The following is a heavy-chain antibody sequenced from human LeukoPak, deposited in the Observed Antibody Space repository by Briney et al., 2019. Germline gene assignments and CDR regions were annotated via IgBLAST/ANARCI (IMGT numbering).Heavy chain of an antibody. CDR3: ARHTVTTGGPGLSRVYFDY. CDR2: ISSSGSTI. D-gene: IGHD4-11*01. Sequence: GGSLRPSCAASGFTFSDYYMSWIRQAPGKGLEWVSYISSSGSTIYYADSVKGRFTISRDNAKNSLYLQMNSLRAEDTAVYYCARHTVTTGGPGLSRVYFDYWGQGTLVTVSS. J-gene: IGHJ4*02. CDR1: GFTFSDYY. V-gene: IGHV3-11*04.